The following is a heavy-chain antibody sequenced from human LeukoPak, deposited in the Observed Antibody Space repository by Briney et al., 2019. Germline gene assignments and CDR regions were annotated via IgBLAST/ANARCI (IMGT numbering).Heavy chain of an antibody. J-gene: IGHJ6*02. Sequence: SETLSLTCAVSGGSISSSNWWSWVRQPPGKGLEWIGEIYHSGSTNYNPSLKSRVTISVDKSKNQFSLKLSSVTAADTAVYYCARDSNYEHPARNYYGMDVWGQGTTVTVSS. D-gene: IGHD4-11*01. CDR3: ARDSNYEHPARNYYGMDV. V-gene: IGHV4-4*02. CDR2: IYHSGST. CDR1: GGSISSSNW.